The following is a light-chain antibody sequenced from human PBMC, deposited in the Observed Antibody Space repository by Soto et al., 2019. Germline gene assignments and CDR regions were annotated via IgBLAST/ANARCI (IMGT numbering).Light chain of an antibody. CDR3: QQYGSSSWT. J-gene: IGKJ1*01. V-gene: IGKV3-20*01. CDR2: GAS. CDR1: QSVTKNN. Sequence: EIVLTQSPGPLSLSPGERATLSCRSSQSVTKNNLNWYQQKPGQAPRLLIYGASIRATGIPDRFSGSWSGTEFTLTISRLEPEDVTVYYCQQYGSSSWTFGQGTKVDIK.